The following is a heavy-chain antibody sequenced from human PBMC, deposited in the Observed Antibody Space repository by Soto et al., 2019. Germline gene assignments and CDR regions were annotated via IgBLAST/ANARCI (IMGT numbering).Heavy chain of an antibody. Sequence: EVQLVESGGGLVKPGGSLRLSCAASGFTFSSYSMNWVRQAPGKGLEWVSYISSSSSYIYYADSVKGRFTISSDNAKNSLYLQMNSLRAEDTAVYYCARREVSTWENAFDIWGQGTMVTVSS. CDR2: ISSSSSYI. CDR3: ARREVSTWENAFDI. V-gene: IGHV3-21*01. CDR1: GFTFSSYS. J-gene: IGHJ3*02. D-gene: IGHD1-26*01.